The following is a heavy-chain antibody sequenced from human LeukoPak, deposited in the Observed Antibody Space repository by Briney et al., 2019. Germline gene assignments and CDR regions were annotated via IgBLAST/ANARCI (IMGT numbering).Heavy chain of an antibody. CDR1: GYTFTSYI. D-gene: IGHD1-26*01. Sequence: ASVKISCKASGYTFTSYILNWVRQAPGQGLECMGWINTNTGNPTYAQGFTGRFVFSLDTSVSTAYLQISSLKAEDTALYYCARASTPKVGATIYYFDYWGQGTLVTVSS. CDR2: INTNTGNP. V-gene: IGHV7-4-1*02. J-gene: IGHJ4*02. CDR3: ARASTPKVGATIYYFDY.